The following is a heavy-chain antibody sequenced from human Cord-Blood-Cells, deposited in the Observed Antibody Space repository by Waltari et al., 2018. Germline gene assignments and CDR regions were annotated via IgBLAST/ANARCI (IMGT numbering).Heavy chain of an antibody. D-gene: IGHD6-6*01. CDR3: ARGASSSYYFDY. J-gene: IGHJ4*02. Sequence: QVQLQESGPGLVKPSQTLSLTCTVSGGSISSGGYYWSWLRQHPGKGLEWIGYIYYSGSTYYNPSLKSRVTISVDTSKNQFSLKLSSVTAADTAVYYCARGASSSYYFDYWGQGTLVTVSS. CDR2: IYYSGST. V-gene: IGHV4-31*03. CDR1: GGSISSGGYY.